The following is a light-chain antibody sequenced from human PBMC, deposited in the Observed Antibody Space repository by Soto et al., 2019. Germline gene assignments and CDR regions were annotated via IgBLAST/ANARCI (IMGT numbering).Light chain of an antibody. CDR2: DAS. CDR1: QSISNR. J-gene: IGKJ1*01. CDR3: QQYDIWRT. Sequence: DIVMTQSPATLSVSPGERATLSCRASQSISNRLAWYQQKPGQAPRLLIYDASTRATGIPARFSGTGSGTEFTLTISSLQSEDFAVYYCQQYDIWRT. V-gene: IGKV3-15*01.